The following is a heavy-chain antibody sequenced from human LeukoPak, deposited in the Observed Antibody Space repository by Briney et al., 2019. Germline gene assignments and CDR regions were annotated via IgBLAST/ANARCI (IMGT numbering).Heavy chain of an antibody. J-gene: IGHJ4*02. CDR1: GGSFSGYY. CDR2: INHSGST. Sequence: SETLSLTCAVYGGSFSGYYWSWIRQPPGKGLEWIGEINHSGSTNYNPSLKSRVTISVDTSKNQFSLKLSSVTAADTAAYYCARVQSAAAAIQFWSQGTLVTVSS. D-gene: IGHD6-13*01. V-gene: IGHV4-34*01. CDR3: ARVQSAAAAIQF.